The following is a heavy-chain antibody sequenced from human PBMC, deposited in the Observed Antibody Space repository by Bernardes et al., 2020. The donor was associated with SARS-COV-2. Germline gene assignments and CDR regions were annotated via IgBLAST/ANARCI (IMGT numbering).Heavy chain of an antibody. D-gene: IGHD1-26*01. CDR3: VKDRSGAYAFDY. CDR1: GFIFSRSA. Sequence: GRSLRLSCSASGFIFSRSAMHWARQAPGRGLEYVSGINDYGQRRHYADSVKGRFTIARDDSKNTVFLLMHSLRVEDTAVYYCVKDRSGAYAFDYWGQGILVTVSS. J-gene: IGHJ4*02. V-gene: IGHV3-64D*06. CDR2: INDYGQRR.